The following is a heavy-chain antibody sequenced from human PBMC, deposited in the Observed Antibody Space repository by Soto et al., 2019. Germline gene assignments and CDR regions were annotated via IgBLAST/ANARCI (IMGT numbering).Heavy chain of an antibody. CDR2: INHSGST. Sequence: ASETLSLTCAVYGGSFSGYYWSWIRQPPGKGLEWIGEINHSGSTNYNPSLKSRVTISVDTSKNQFSLKLSSVTAADTAVYYCARGLVVVAAKGDWFDPWGQGTLVTVSS. J-gene: IGHJ5*02. D-gene: IGHD2-15*01. CDR1: GGSFSGYY. CDR3: ARGLVVVAAKGDWFDP. V-gene: IGHV4-34*01.